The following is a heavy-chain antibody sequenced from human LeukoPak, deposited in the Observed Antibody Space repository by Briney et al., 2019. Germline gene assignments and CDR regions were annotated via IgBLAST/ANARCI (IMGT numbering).Heavy chain of an antibody. D-gene: IGHD6-19*01. CDR2: INHSGST. CDR3: ARPAVAGRRHYYYYMDV. V-gene: IGHV4-34*01. J-gene: IGHJ6*03. CDR1: GGSFSGYY. Sequence: SETLSLTCAVYGGSFSGYYWSWIRQPPGKGLEWIGEINHSGSTNYNPSLKSRVTISVDTSKNQFSLKLSSVTAADTAVYYCARPAVAGRRHYYYYMDVWGKGTTVTVSS.